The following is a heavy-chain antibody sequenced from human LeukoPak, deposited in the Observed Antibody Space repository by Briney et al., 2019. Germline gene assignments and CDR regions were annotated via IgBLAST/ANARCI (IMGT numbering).Heavy chain of an antibody. CDR1: GFTLSSYA. CDR3: AKCVAGPYYYYYGMDV. V-gene: IGHV3-23*01. J-gene: IGHJ6*04. CDR2: ISGSGGST. Sequence: GGSLRLSCAASGFTLSSYAMSWVRQAPGKGLAWVSAISGSGGSTYYADSVKGRFTISRDNSKNTLYLQMNSLRAEDTAVYYCAKCVAGPYYYYYGMDVWGKGTTVTVSS. D-gene: IGHD3-10*01.